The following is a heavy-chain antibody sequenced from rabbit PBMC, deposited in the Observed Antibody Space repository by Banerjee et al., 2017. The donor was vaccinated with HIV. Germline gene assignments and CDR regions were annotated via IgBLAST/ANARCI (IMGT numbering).Heavy chain of an antibody. CDR1: GFSFSSSYY. CDR2: IGSSSGNT. Sequence: QSLEESGGDLVKPGASLTLTCTASGFSFSSSYYMCWVRQAPGKGLEWIACIGSSSGNTYYASWAKGRFTISKTSSTTVTLQMTSLTAADTATYFCARGSDSSGWGRYFNLWGPGTLVTVS. J-gene: IGHJ4*01. V-gene: IGHV1S40*01. CDR3: ARGSDSSGWGRYFNL. D-gene: IGHD4-1*01.